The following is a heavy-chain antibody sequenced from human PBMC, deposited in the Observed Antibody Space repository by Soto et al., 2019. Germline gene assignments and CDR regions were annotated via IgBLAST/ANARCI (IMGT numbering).Heavy chain of an antibody. Sequence: SETLSLTCTVSGGSVSSASYYWSWIRQPPGKGLEWIGYVYYTGSTNYNPSLKRRVTISVDTSKNQFSLKLTSVTAADTAMYYCAGAWEHLYFDYWGQGTLVTVSS. CDR2: VYYTGST. CDR1: GGSVSSASYY. J-gene: IGHJ4*02. V-gene: IGHV4-61*01. CDR3: AGAWEHLYFDY. D-gene: IGHD1-26*01.